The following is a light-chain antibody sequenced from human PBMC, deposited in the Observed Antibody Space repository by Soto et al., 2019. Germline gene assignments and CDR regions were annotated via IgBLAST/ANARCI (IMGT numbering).Light chain of an antibody. V-gene: IGKV1-12*01. CDR1: QGISSW. CDR2: GAS. J-gene: IGKJ5*01. Sequence: DIQMTQSPSFVSASVGDRVTITCRASQGISSWLAWYQQRPGKATELLIYGASSLHNGVPSRNSGSGSGTDSTLNISTLRPEDFATYYHQQTNSFPLTFGQGTKLEIK. CDR3: QQTNSFPLT.